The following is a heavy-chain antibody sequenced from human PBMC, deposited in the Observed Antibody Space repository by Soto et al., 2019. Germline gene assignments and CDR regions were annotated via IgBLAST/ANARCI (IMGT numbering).Heavy chain of an antibody. J-gene: IGHJ6*02. CDR2: IYYIGST. Sequence: SETLSLTCTVSGGSISSGGYYWSWIRHHPGKGLEWIGYIYYIGSTYYNPSLKSRVTISVDTSKNQFSLKLSSVTAADTAVYYCASSLSSSWYNYYYYYGMDVWGQGPTITV. D-gene: IGHD6-13*01. CDR3: ASSLSSSWYNYYYYYGMDV. CDR1: GGSISSGGYY. V-gene: IGHV4-31*03.